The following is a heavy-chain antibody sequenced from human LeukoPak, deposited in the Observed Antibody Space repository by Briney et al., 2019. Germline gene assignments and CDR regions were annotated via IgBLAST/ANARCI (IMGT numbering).Heavy chain of an antibody. CDR2: ISGSGGST. CDR1: GFTFSSYA. CDR3: AKDLYSFGPFDY. V-gene: IGHV3-23*01. D-gene: IGHD5-18*01. Sequence: GGSLRLSCAASGFTFSSYAMSWVRQAPGKGLEWVSGISGSGGSTYYADSVKGRFTISRDNSKNTLYLQKNSLRAEDTAVYYCAKDLYSFGPFDYWGQGTLVTVSS. J-gene: IGHJ4*02.